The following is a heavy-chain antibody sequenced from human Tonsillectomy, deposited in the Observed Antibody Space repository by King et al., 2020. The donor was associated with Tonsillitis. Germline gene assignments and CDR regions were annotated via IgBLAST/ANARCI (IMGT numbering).Heavy chain of an antibody. CDR1: GFTFSSYS. CDR3: ARSPHSSGWYSVRYGMDV. J-gene: IGHJ6*02. CDR2: ISTSSRYI. V-gene: IGHV3-21*01. Sequence: EVQLVESGGGLVKPGGSLRLSCAASGFTFSSYSMNWVRQAPGKGLEWVSSISTSSRYIYYADSVKGRFTISRDNAKNSLYLQMNSLRAEDTAVYYCARSPHSSGWYSVRYGMDVWGQGTTVTVSS. D-gene: IGHD6-19*01.